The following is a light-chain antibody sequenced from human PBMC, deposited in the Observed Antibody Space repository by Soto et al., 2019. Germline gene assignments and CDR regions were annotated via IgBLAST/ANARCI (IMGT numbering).Light chain of an antibody. CDR3: QQYQSGFT. Sequence: DIQMTQSPSTLSASVGDRVTITCRASENIFTWLAWYQQQAGKAPKLLISKASALESGIPSRFSGSGSGTQFTLTISCLQPEDFASYYCQQYQSGFTFGLGTTLEIK. CDR2: KAS. J-gene: IGKJ2*01. V-gene: IGKV1-5*03. CDR1: ENIFTW.